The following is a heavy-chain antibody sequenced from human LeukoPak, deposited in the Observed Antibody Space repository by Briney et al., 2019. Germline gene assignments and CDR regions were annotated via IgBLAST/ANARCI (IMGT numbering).Heavy chain of an antibody. Sequence: SETLSLTCTVSNGSISSRSYYWGWIRQSPGKGLEWIGSMYYSGSTYYKRSLKSRVTISGDTSKNQFSLKLSSVTAADTAVYYCAREAVTTWGYYYYMDVWGKGTTVTISS. CDR2: MYYSGST. D-gene: IGHD4-17*01. V-gene: IGHV4-39*07. J-gene: IGHJ6*03. CDR3: AREAVTTWGYYYYMDV. CDR1: NGSISSRSYY.